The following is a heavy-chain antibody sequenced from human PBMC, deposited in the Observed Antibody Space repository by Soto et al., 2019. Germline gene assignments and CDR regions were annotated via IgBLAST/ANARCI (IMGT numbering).Heavy chain of an antibody. CDR2: IHLGGSDT. CDR3: ARRGLSWAVGPLYYFDY. J-gene: IGHJ4*02. Sequence: WESLKISRKASGYSFSNFWIGWVRQIPGKALECMGFIHLGGSDTRYTPSFQGQVTISAAKSISTAYLQWSSLKASDTAMYYCARRGLSWAVGPLYYFDYWGQGTLVTVS. D-gene: IGHD1-26*01. V-gene: IGHV5-51*01. CDR1: GYSFSNFW.